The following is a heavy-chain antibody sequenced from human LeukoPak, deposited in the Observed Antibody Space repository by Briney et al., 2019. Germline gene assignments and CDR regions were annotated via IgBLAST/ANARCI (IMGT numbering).Heavy chain of an antibody. Sequence: PGGSLRLSCAAAGFTVIISFMRWVRQARGEGREWVSVIYNDATTYYADSMKGRFTISRDNPKNTLYLQMNTPRAEDTAVYYCTKTGGPWDWDQGTQVTVSS. V-gene: IGHV3-53*01. CDR1: GFTVIISF. D-gene: IGHD7-27*01. J-gene: IGHJ4*02. CDR2: IYNDATT. CDR3: TKTGGPWD.